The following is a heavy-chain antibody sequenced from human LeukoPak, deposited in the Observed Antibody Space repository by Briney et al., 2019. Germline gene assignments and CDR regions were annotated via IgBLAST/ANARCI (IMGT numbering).Heavy chain of an antibody. CDR1: GGSISSYY. CDR2: MHSSGST. CDR3: AREAVHYGSGSHDY. Sequence: SETLSLTCTVSGGSISSYYWSWIRQPAGRGLEWIGRMHSSGSTNYNPSIKSRVTMSLDTSKNQFSLKVDSVTAADTAMYYCAREAVHYGSGSHDYWGQGTLVAVSS. V-gene: IGHV4-4*07. J-gene: IGHJ4*02. D-gene: IGHD3-10*01.